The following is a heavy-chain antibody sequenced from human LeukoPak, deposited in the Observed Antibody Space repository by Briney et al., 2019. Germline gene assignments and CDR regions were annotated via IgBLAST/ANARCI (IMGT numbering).Heavy chain of an antibody. V-gene: IGHV3-21*01. CDR3: ARGPSNYFNWFGP. CDR1: GFTFSSYS. J-gene: IGHJ5*02. Sequence: GGSLRLSCAASGFTFSSYSMNWVRQAPGKGLEWVSSISSNSSYIYYADSVKGRFTISRDNAKNSLYLQMNSLRAEDTAVYYCARGPSNYFNWFGPWGQGTLVTVSS. D-gene: IGHD4-11*01. CDR2: ISSNSSYI.